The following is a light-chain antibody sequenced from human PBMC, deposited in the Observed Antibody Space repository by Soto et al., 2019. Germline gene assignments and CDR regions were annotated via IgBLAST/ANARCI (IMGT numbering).Light chain of an antibody. CDR3: SSYTSSSPLYV. J-gene: IGLJ1*01. CDR2: DVS. Sequence: QSVLTQPASVSGSPGQSITISCTGTSSDVGGYNYVSWYQQHPGKAPKPMIYDVSNRPSGVSNRFSGSKSGNTASLTISGLQAEDEADYYCSSYTSSSPLYVFGTGTKVHRP. V-gene: IGLV2-14*01. CDR1: SSDVGGYNY.